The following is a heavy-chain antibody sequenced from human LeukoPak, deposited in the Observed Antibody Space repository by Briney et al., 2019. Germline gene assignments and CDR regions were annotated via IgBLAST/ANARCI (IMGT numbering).Heavy chain of an antibody. Sequence: PGGSLRLSCAASGFTFSSYEMNWVRQAPGKGLEWVSYISSSGSTIYYADSVKGRITISRDNAKNSLYLQMNSLRAEDTAVYYCARVGQQLANDAFDIWGQGTMVTVSS. CDR1: GFTFSSYE. CDR3: ARVGQQLANDAFDI. J-gene: IGHJ3*02. V-gene: IGHV3-48*03. D-gene: IGHD6-13*01. CDR2: ISSSGSTI.